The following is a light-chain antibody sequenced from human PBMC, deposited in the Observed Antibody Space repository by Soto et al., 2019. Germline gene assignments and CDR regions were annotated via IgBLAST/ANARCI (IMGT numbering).Light chain of an antibody. CDR3: GSYTTSSNYV. CDR1: SSDVGAYNF. Sequence: QSALTQPASVSGSPGLSITISCTGTSSDVGAYNFVSWYQQHPDKAPKLMIFDVSNRPSGVSNRFSGSKSGNTASLTISGLQSEDEAEYYCGSYTTSSNYVFGNGTKVTVL. CDR2: DVS. V-gene: IGLV2-14*03. J-gene: IGLJ1*01.